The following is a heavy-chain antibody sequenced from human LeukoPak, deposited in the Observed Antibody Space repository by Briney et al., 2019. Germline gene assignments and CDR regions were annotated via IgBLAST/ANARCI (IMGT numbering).Heavy chain of an antibody. CDR3: AISVVVPAAHKKYYDY. V-gene: IGHV4-34*01. J-gene: IGHJ4*02. CDR1: RGSFSGYY. CDR2: INHSGST. D-gene: IGHD2-2*01. Sequence: SETLSLTCAVYRGSFSGYYWSWIRPPPGKGLARMGEINHSGSTNYNPSLKSRVTISVDTSKNQFSLKLSSRTGAHTAVRFSAISVVVPAAHKKYYDYWGQGSLVTVSS.